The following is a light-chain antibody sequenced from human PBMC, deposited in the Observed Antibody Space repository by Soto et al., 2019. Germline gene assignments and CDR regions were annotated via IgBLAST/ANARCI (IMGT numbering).Light chain of an antibody. CDR1: SSDVGAYNY. Sequence: QSALTRPPSASGSRGQSVTIACTGTSSDVGAYNYVSWYQQLPGKAPKLIIYEVSKRPSGVPDRFSGSKSGNTASLTVSGLQAEDEADYYCTSYAGTYSFFYVFGTGTKLTVL. J-gene: IGLJ1*01. V-gene: IGLV2-8*01. CDR2: EVS. CDR3: TSYAGTYSFFYV.